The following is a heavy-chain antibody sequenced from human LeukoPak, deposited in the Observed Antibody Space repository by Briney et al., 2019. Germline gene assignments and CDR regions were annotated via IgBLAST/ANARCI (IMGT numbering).Heavy chain of an antibody. CDR2: IYSGGST. D-gene: IGHD1-26*01. V-gene: IGHV3-66*01. Sequence: GGSLRLSCAASGFTFSDYYMTWIRQAPGKGLEWVSLIYSGGSTYYADSVKGRFTISRDNSKNALYLQMNSLRAEDTAVYYCRWEPKYWGQGTLVTVSS. CDR1: GFTFSDYY. CDR3: RWEPKY. J-gene: IGHJ4*02.